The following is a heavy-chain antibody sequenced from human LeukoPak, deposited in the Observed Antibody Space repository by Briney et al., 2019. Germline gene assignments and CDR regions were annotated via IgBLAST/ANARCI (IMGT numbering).Heavy chain of an antibody. CDR1: GFTFGSYW. J-gene: IGHJ6*03. CDR3: ARDGYNYHMDV. CDR2: INSDGSST. Sequence: PGGSLRLSCAASGFTFGSYWMHWVRQAPGKGLVWVSRINSDGSSTSYADSVKGRFTISRDNAKNTLYLQMNSLRAEDTAVYHCARDGYNYHMDVWGKGTTVTVSS. V-gene: IGHV3-74*01.